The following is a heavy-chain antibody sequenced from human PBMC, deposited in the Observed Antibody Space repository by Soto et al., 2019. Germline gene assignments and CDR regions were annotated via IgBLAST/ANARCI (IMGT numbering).Heavy chain of an antibody. CDR3: AREGEGFWSGYYKPYYYGMDV. CDR1: GFTFSSYA. V-gene: IGHV3-30-3*01. Sequence: QVQLVESGGGVVQPGRSLRLSCAASGFTFSSYAMHWVRQAPGKGLEWVAVISYDGSNKYYADSVKGRFTISRDNSKNXLXLXXNSLRAEDTAVYYCAREGEGFWSGYYKPYYYGMDVWGQGTTVTVSS. D-gene: IGHD3-3*01. CDR2: ISYDGSNK. J-gene: IGHJ6*02.